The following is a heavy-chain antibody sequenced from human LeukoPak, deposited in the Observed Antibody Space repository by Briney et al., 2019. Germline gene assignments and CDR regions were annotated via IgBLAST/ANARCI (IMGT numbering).Heavy chain of an antibody. V-gene: IGHV3-30*02. J-gene: IGHJ4*02. CDR3: AKDQYYYDRGLDY. Sequence: GGSLRLSCAASGFTFSSYGMHWVRQAPGKGLEWVAFIRYDGSNKYYADSVKGRFTISRDNSKNTLYLQMNSLRAEDTAVYYCAKDQYYYDRGLDYWGQGTLVTVSS. CDR2: IRYDGSNK. CDR1: GFTFSSYG. D-gene: IGHD3-22*01.